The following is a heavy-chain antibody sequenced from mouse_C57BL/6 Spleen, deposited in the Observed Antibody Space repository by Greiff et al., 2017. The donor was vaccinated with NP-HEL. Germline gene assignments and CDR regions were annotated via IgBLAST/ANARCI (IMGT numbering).Heavy chain of an antibody. CDR2: IDPNSGGT. D-gene: IGHD2-4*01. Sequence: QVQLQQPGAELVTPGASVKLSCKASGYTFTSYWMHWVKQRPGRGLEWIGRIDPNSGGTKYNEKFKSKATLTVDKPSSTAYMQLSSLTSEDSAVYSGARVDYDRSFYAMEYWGQGTSVTVSA. V-gene: IGHV1-72*01. CDR3: ARVDYDRSFYAMEY. J-gene: IGHJ4*01. CDR1: GYTFTSYW.